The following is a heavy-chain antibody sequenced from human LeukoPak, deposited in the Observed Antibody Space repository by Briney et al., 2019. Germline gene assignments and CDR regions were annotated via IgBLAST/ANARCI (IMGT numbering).Heavy chain of an antibody. V-gene: IGHV3-48*03. CDR1: GFTFSSYE. J-gene: IGHJ1*01. D-gene: IGHD2-15*01. Sequence: GGSLRLSCAASGFTFSSYEMNWVRQAPGKGLEWVSYISSSGSTIYYADSVKGRFTISRDNAKNSLYLQMDSLRAEDTAVYYCARAQDYCSGSTCYGYFQYWGQGTLVTVSS. CDR2: ISSSGSTI. CDR3: ARAQDYCSGSTCYGYFQY.